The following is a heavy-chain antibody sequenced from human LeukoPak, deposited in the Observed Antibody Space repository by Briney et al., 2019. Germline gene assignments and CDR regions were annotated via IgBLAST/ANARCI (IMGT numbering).Heavy chain of an antibody. CDR3: ARGRFLDAFDI. V-gene: IGHV4-59*01. CDR2: IYYSGST. CDR1: GGSISSCY. D-gene: IGHD3-3*01. Sequence: SETLSLTCTVSGGSISSCYWSWIRHPPGKGLEWIGYIYYSGSTKYKPSLKSRVTISVDTSKNQFSLKLSSVTAADTAVYYCARGRFLDAFDIWGQGTMVTVSS. J-gene: IGHJ3*02.